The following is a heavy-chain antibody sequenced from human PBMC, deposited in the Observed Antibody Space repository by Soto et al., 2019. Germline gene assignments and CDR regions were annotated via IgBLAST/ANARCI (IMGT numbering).Heavy chain of an antibody. V-gene: IGHV3-33*01. CDR2: IWYDGSNK. CDR3: ARDLLRRTIVVVDYYYGMDV. Sequence: PGGSLRLSCAASGFTFSSYGMHWVRQAPGKGLEWVAVIWYDGSNKYYADSVKGRFTISRDNSKNTLYLQMNSLRAEDTAVYYCARDLLRRTIVVVDYYYGMDVWGQGTTVTVS. D-gene: IGHD2-2*01. J-gene: IGHJ6*02. CDR1: GFTFSSYG.